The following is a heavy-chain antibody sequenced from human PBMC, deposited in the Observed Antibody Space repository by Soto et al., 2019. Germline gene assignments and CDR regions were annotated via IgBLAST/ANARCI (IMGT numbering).Heavy chain of an antibody. V-gene: IGHV1-3*01. J-gene: IGHJ6*03. CDR3: ARGYYDFTTYYYYYYMDV. D-gene: IGHD3-3*01. Sequence: ASVKVSCKASGYTFTSYAMHWVRQAPGQRLEWMGWINAGNGNTKYSQKFQGRVTITRDTSASTAYMELSSLRSEDTAVYYCARGYYDFTTYYYYYYMDVWGKGTTVTVSS. CDR2: INAGNGNT. CDR1: GYTFTSYA.